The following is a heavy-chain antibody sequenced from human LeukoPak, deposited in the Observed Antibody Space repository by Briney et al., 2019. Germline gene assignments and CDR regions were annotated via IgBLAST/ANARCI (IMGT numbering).Heavy chain of an antibody. CDR3: ARDNGYSGSYPTVYYFDY. J-gene: IGHJ4*02. V-gene: IGHV4-59*01. D-gene: IGHD1-26*01. CDR1: GGSISSYY. CDR2: IYYSGST. Sequence: SETLSLTCTVSGGSISSYYWSWIRQPPGKGLEWIGYIYYSGSTNYNPSLKSRVTISVDTSKNQFSLKLSSVTAADTAVYYCARDNGYSGSYPTVYYFDYWGQGTLVTVSS.